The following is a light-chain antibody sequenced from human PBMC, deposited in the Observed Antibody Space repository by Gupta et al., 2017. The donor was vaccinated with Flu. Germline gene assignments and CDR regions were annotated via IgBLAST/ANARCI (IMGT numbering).Light chain of an antibody. CDR2: GAS. J-gene: IGKJ2*01. V-gene: IGKV3-15*01. CDR1: QNVGMY. CDR3: QQYESWPPYT. Sequence: EVVMTQSRATLSVSPGEGVTLSCRANQNVGMYLAWYHQKPGQAPRLLFYGASTRVTDIPGRFTASGSGTEFTLTISAFQSEDVALYFCQQYESWPPYTFGQGTKLQIK.